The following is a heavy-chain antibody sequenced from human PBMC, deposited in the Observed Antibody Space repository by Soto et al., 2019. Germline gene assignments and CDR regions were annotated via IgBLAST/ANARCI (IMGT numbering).Heavy chain of an antibody. CDR3: ARESGDNWDYEAY. CDR1: GGSISSYH. CDR2: IYTSGNT. J-gene: IGHJ4*02. V-gene: IGHV4-4*07. D-gene: IGHD1-7*01. Sequence: SETLSLTCAVSGGSISSYHWSWIRQSAGKGLEWIGRIYTSGNTHYNPSLKSRVTVSIDTSKNQFFLTVNSVTAADSAVYYCARESGDNWDYEAYWGQGTPVTVSS.